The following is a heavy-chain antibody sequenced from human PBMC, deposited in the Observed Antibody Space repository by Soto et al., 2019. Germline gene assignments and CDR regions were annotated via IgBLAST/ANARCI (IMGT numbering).Heavy chain of an antibody. Sequence: GGSLRLSCAASGFTFSSYSMNWVRQAPGKGLEWVSSISSSSSYIYYAGSVKGRFTISRDNAKNSLYLQMNSLRAEDTAVYYCARDPGRGYDHDAFDIWGQGTMVTVSS. D-gene: IGHD5-12*01. V-gene: IGHV3-21*01. CDR1: GFTFSSYS. CDR3: ARDPGRGYDHDAFDI. J-gene: IGHJ3*02. CDR2: ISSSSSYI.